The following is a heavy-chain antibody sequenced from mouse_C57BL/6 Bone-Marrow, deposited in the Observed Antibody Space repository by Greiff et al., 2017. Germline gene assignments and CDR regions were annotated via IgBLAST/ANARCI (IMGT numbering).Heavy chain of an antibody. CDR2: IWRGGST. Sequence: VQLQQSGPGLVQPSQSLSITCTVSGFSLTSYGVHWVRQSPGKGLEWLGVIWRGGSTDYNAAFMSRLSITMDNSKSQVFFKMNSLQADDTAIYYCAKKGFAYWGQGTLVTVSA. J-gene: IGHJ3*01. V-gene: IGHV2-5*01. CDR1: GFSLTSYG. CDR3: AKKGFAY.